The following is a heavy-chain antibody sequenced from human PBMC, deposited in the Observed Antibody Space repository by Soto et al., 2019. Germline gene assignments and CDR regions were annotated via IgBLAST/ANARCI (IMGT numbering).Heavy chain of an antibody. CDR1: GVSISSYC. CDR3: ARDRAVVPAASPHSFDY. Sequence: PSETLSLTCTVSGVSISSYCWSWIRQAPGKGLEWVSSISSSSSYIYYADSVKGRFTISRDNAKNSLYLQMNSLRAEDTAVYYCARDRAVVPAASPHSFDYWGQGTLVTVSS. J-gene: IGHJ4*02. CDR2: ISSSSSYI. V-gene: IGHV3-21*01. D-gene: IGHD2-2*01.